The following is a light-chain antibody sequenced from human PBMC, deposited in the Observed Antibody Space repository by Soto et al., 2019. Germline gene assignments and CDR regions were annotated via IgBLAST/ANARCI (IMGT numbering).Light chain of an antibody. CDR1: QNVYNN. J-gene: IGKJ4*01. Sequence: EIVMTQSPATLSVSPGEGTTVSCKASQNVYNNLAWYQQRPGQPPRLLNYDASTRATGISARFSGSGYGTEFTLTISSQPSEDFAVYFCQECRNWPLTFGGGTKVEIK. CDR3: QECRNWPLT. V-gene: IGKV3-15*01. CDR2: DAS.